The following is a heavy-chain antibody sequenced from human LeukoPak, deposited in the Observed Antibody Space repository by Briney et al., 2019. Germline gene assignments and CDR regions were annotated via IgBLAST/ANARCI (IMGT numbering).Heavy chain of an antibody. D-gene: IGHD6-19*01. V-gene: IGHV3-23*01. CDR2: MSGSGDST. J-gene: IGHJ4*02. CDR1: GFTFSDFA. Sequence: GGSLRLSCVASGFTFSDFAMTWVRQAPGKGLDWVSAMSGSGDSTYYADSVKGRFTISRDNSKNTLYLQMNSLRAEDTAVYYCAKHIRSSGWYDRADYWGQGTLVIVSS. CDR3: AKHIRSSGWYDRADY.